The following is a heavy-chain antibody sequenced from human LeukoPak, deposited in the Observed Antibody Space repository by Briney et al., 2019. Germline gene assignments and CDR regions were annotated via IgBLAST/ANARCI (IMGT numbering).Heavy chain of an antibody. Sequence: QPGGSLRLSCAASGFTFSSYAMHWVRQAPGKGLEGVAVISYDGSNKYYADSVKGRFTISRDNSKNTLCLQMNSLRAEDTAVYYCARVRHKAYLGAFDIWGQGTMVTVSS. J-gene: IGHJ3*02. CDR1: GFTFSSYA. V-gene: IGHV3-30-3*01. D-gene: IGHD2-21*01. CDR2: ISYDGSNK. CDR3: ARVRHKAYLGAFDI.